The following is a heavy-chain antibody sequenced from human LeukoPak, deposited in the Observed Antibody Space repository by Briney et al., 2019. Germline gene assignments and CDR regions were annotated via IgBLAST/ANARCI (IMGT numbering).Heavy chain of an antibody. J-gene: IGHJ4*02. CDR1: GFTFSNAW. D-gene: IGHD3-10*01. CDR3: TTDYYGSGTTRGGYYFDY. CDR2: IKSKTDGGTT. V-gene: IGHV3-15*01. Sequence: PGGSLRLSCAASGFTFSNAWMSWARQAPGKGLEWVGRIKSKTDGGTTDYAAPVKGRFTISRDDSKNTLCLQMDSLKTEDTAVYYCTTDYYGSGTTRGGYYFDYWGQGTLVTVPS.